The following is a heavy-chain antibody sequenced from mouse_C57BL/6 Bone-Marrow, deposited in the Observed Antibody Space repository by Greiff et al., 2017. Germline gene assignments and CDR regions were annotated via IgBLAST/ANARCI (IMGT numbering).Heavy chain of an antibody. CDR1: GYTFTSYW. J-gene: IGHJ3*01. V-gene: IGHV1-59*01. D-gene: IGHD2-3*01. Sequence: VQLQQPGAELVRPGTSVKLSCKASGYTFTSYWMHWVKQRPGQGLEWIGVIDPSDSYTNYNQKFKDKATLTVDTSSSTAYMQLSSLTSEDSAVYYCAREDGYYLAYWGQGTLVTVSA. CDR3: AREDGYYLAY. CDR2: IDPSDSYT.